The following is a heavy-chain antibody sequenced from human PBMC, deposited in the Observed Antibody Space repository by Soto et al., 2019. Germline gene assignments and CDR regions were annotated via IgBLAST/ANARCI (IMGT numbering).Heavy chain of an antibody. V-gene: IGHV4-61*01. D-gene: IGHD1-26*01. CDR2: IYYSGST. CDR1: GGSVSSGSYY. Sequence: SETLSLTCTVSGGSVSSGSYYWSWIRQPPGKGLEWIGYIYYSGSTNYNPSLKSRVTISVDTSKSQFSLKLSSVTAADTAVYYCARRRIVVTTNFDYWGQGTLVTVSS. J-gene: IGHJ4*02. CDR3: ARRRIVVTTNFDY.